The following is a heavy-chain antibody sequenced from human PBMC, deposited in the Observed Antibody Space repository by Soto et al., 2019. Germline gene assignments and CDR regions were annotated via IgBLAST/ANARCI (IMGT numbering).Heavy chain of an antibody. Sequence: ASVKVSCKASGYSFTSYDINWVRQATGQGLEWMGWMNLKSGNTGYAQKFQGRVTMTMDTSISTAYMELDSLRSEDTAVYYCARAAASLDPWGQGTLVTVSS. CDR2: MNLKSGNT. CDR3: ARAAASLDP. J-gene: IGHJ5*02. V-gene: IGHV1-8*01. CDR1: GYSFTSYD. D-gene: IGHD6-25*01.